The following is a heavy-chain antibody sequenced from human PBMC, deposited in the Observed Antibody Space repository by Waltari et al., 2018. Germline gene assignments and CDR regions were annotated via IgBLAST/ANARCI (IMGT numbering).Heavy chain of an antibody. J-gene: IGHJ4*02. CDR2: GDQDGSEK. CDR3: VRGTSTPGIDY. V-gene: IGHV3-7*01. Sequence: EVQLVQSGGGLVLPGGSPRPSCAVSGFTSSSYWMNWVRQIPGKGLEWVGNGDQDGSEKYYVDSVKGRFTISRDDAKNSLYLQMNSLRADDTAIYYCVRGTSTPGIDYWGQGTLVTVSS. D-gene: IGHD1-7*01. CDR1: GFTSSSYW.